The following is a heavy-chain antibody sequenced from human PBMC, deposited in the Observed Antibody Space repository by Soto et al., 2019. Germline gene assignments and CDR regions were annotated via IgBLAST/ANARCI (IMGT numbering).Heavy chain of an antibody. Sequence: EVQLLESGGRLVQPGQSLRLSCAASPVGFSGLGMSWVRQAPGKGLEWVSTIDNSGTRTHYADSVKGRFTISRDNSKNTLSLQMNSLRAEDTALYYCAKDPNGDYVGGFEMWGQGTKVTVSS. CDR1: PVGFSGLG. V-gene: IGHV3-23*05. CDR2: IDNSGTRT. D-gene: IGHD4-17*01. J-gene: IGHJ3*02. CDR3: AKDPNGDYVGGFEM.